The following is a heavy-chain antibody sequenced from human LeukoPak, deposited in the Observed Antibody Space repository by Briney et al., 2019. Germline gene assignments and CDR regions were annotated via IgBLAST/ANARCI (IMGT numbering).Heavy chain of an antibody. J-gene: IGHJ6*02. CDR2: IIPIFGTA. CDR1: GGTFSSYA. CDR3: ARANRILTIRFLEWDV. Sequence: GASVKVSCKASGGTFSSYAISWVRQAPGQGLEWMGGIIPIFGTANYAQKFQGRVTITADESTSTAYMELSSLRSEDTAVYYCARANRILTIRFLEWDVWGQGTTVTVSS. V-gene: IGHV1-69*13. D-gene: IGHD3-3*01.